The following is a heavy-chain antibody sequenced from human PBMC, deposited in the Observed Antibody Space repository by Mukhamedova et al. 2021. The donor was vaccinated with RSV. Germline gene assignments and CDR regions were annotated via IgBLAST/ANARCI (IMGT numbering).Heavy chain of an antibody. Sequence: TGIITPGGGNTRYAQRFLGRVLMTRDTSTNTVYMELGSLRSEDTAVYYCARAADDYGDSEFDFWGQGTRVTVSS. J-gene: IGHJ4*02. D-gene: IGHD4-17*01. CDR3: ARAADDYGDSEFDF. V-gene: IGHV1-46*01. CDR2: ITPGGGNT.